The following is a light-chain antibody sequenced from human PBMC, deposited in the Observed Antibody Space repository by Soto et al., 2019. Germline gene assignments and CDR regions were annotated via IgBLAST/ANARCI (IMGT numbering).Light chain of an antibody. CDR3: QQYGSSPWT. J-gene: IGKJ1*01. V-gene: IGKV3-20*01. CDR2: AAS. CDR1: QSVSSSY. Sequence: EIVLTQSPGTLSLSPGERATLSCRASQSVSSSYLAWYQQKPGQAPRLLIYAASSRANGIPDRFSGSGSGTDFTLTISRLEPEDSAVYYCQQYGSSPWTFGQGTKVEIK.